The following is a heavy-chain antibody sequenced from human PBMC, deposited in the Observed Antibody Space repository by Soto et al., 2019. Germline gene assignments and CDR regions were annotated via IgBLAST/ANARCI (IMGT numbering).Heavy chain of an antibody. CDR3: ERVMVRGARKFDP. D-gene: IGHD3-10*01. V-gene: IGHV4-34*01. CDR2: INHSGST. CDR1: GGSFSGYY. Sequence: LETLSLTCAVYGGSFSGYYWSWIHQPPGKGLEWIGEINHSGSTNYNPSLKSRVTISVDTSKNQFSLKLSSVTAADTAVYYCERVMVRGARKFDPWGQGTLVTVSS. J-gene: IGHJ5*02.